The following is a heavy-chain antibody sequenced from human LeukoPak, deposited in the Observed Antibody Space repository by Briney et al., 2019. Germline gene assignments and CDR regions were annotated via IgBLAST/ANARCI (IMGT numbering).Heavy chain of an antibody. Sequence: GGSLRLSCAASGFTFDDYAMHWVRQAPGKGLEWVSYISSSSSTIYYADSVKGRFTISRDNAKNSLYLQMNSLRDEDTAVYYCARAPAHFWSGYIDYYYYYGMDVWGQGTTVTVSS. CDR1: GFTFDDYA. CDR2: ISSSSSTI. J-gene: IGHJ6*02. V-gene: IGHV3-48*02. D-gene: IGHD3-3*02. CDR3: ARAPAHFWSGYIDYYYYYGMDV.